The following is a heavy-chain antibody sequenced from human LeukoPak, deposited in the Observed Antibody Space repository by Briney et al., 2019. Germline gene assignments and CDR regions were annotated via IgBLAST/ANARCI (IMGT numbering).Heavy chain of an antibody. J-gene: IGHJ4*02. Sequence: PGGSLRLSCAASGFTFSDHYMDWVRQAPGKGLEWVGRTRNKANSYTTEYAASVKGRFTISRDDSKSSLYLQMNSLKTEDTAVYYCARGPAGYVATIGGYFDYWGQGTLVTVSS. V-gene: IGHV3-72*01. D-gene: IGHD5-12*01. CDR2: TRNKANSYTT. CDR1: GFTFSDHY. CDR3: ARGPAGYVATIGGYFDY.